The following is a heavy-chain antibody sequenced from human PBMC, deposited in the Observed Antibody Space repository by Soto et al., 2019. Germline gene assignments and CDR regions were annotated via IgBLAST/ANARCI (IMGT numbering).Heavy chain of an antibody. Sequence: PGGSLRLSCAASVFTLSSYAMRWVRQAPGKGLEWVSAISGSGGSTYYADSVKGRFTISRDNSKNTLYLQMNSLRAEDTAVYYCAKLMDYDILTGYYGLDYWGQGTLVTVSS. D-gene: IGHD3-9*01. J-gene: IGHJ4*02. CDR1: VFTLSSYA. V-gene: IGHV3-23*01. CDR3: AKLMDYDILTGYYGLDY. CDR2: ISGSGGST.